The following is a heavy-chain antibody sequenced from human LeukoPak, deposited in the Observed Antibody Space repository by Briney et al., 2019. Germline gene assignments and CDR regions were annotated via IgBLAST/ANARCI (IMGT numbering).Heavy chain of an antibody. D-gene: IGHD4-17*01. CDR2: MSSSSTI. Sequence: WGSLRLSCAASGLTFSSYSMNWVRQAPGKGLEWVSYMSSSSTIYYADSVKGRFTISRDNAKNSLYLQMNSLRAEDTAVYYCARNAAVTSYYYFDYWGQGSLVTVSS. CDR3: ARNAAVTSYYYFDY. CDR1: GLTFSSYS. J-gene: IGHJ4*02. V-gene: IGHV3-48*01.